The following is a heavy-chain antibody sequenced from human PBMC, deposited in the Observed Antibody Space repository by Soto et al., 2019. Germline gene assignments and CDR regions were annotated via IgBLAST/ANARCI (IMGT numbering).Heavy chain of an antibody. J-gene: IGHJ5*02. CDR2: INPNSGGT. D-gene: IGHD3-10*01. V-gene: IGHV1-2*04. Sequence: ASVKVSCKASGYTFTGYYMHWGRQAPGQGLEWMGWINPNSGGTNYAQKFQGWVTMTRDTSISTAYMELSRLRSDDTAVYYCARSGITMVRGVSNWFDPWGQGTLVTVSS. CDR1: GYTFTGYY. CDR3: ARSGITMVRGVSNWFDP.